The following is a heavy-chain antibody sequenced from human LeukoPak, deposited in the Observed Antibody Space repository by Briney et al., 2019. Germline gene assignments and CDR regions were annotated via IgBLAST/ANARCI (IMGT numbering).Heavy chain of an antibody. J-gene: IGHJ4*02. CDR3: ARGVEPLAANTLAY. V-gene: IGHV3-53*01. D-gene: IGHD1-14*01. CDR2: LYSDGNT. CDR1: GFTVITND. Sequence: GGSLRLSCAASGFTVITNDMTWVRQAPGKGLEWVSVLYSDGNTKYADSVQARFSISRDNSKNTLYLEMNSLSPDDTAVYYCARGVEPLAANTLAYWGQGTLVTVSS.